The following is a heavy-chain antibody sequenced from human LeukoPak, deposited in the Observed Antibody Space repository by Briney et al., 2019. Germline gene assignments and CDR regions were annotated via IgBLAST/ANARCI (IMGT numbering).Heavy chain of an antibody. J-gene: IGHJ4*02. CDR3: AKLKGIATMTD. Sequence: GGSLRLSCAASGFTFYNYAMTWVRQAPGKGLEWVSTISGSGGATYYADSVKGRFTISRDNSKNTLFLHTNSLRVEDTALYYCAKLKGIATMTDWGQGTLATVSS. CDR1: GFTFYNYA. D-gene: IGHD4-17*01. CDR2: ISGSGGAT. V-gene: IGHV3-23*01.